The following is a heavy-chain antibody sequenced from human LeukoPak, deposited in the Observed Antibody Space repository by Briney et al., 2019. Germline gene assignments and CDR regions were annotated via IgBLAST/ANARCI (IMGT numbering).Heavy chain of an antibody. V-gene: IGHV1-2*02. J-gene: IGHJ5*02. D-gene: IGHD1-26*01. CDR1: GYTFTRYY. CDR2: INANSGGT. Sequence: ASVKVSCKASGYTFTRYYMHWVGQAPGQGLEWMGWINANSGGTNYAKKFQGRVPMTRDTSISTAYMELSRLRSDDTAVYYCARDPGDIVGATNWFDPWGQGTLVTVSS. CDR3: ARDPGDIVGATNWFDP.